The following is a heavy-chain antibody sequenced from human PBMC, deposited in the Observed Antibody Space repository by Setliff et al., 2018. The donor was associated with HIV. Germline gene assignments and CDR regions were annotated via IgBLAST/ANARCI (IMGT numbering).Heavy chain of an antibody. CDR1: GGSISSDAYY. CDR3: ATKPRPIVVVPAATFWYFDL. V-gene: IGHV4-31*03. CDR2: VYYTGST. Sequence: SLTCTVSGGSISSDAYYWSWIRQHPGKGLEWIGYVYYTGSTYYNPSLKSRVTMSVDTSKNQFSLKLSSVTVADTAIYYCATKPRPIVVVPAATFWYFDLWGRGTLVTVSS. D-gene: IGHD2-2*01. J-gene: IGHJ2*01.